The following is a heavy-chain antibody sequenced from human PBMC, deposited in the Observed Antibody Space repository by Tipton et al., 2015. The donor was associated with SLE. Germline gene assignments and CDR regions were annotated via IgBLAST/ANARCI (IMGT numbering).Heavy chain of an antibody. V-gene: IGHV4-61*02. Sequence: LRLSCTVSGGSINSGSYYWSWIRQSAEKGLEWIGRIYISGDTHYNPSLKSQVSISLDTSNNQFSLKLKSVTAADTAVYYCARAFRETRTYYYYYMDVWGKGTTVTVSS. CDR1: GGSINSGSYY. D-gene: IGHD3-10*01. CDR2: IYISGDT. CDR3: ARAFRETRTYYYYYMDV. J-gene: IGHJ6*03.